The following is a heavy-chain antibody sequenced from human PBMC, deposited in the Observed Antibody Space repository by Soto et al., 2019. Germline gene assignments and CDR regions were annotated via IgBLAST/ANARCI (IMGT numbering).Heavy chain of an antibody. V-gene: IGHV3-74*01. D-gene: IGHD6-13*01. CDR2: INGDGSST. J-gene: IGHJ4*02. CDR3: AKSPYSSNWYACLDY. Sequence: GGSLRLSCVVSGFTISSYWMHWVRQAPGKGLVWVSRINGDGSSTNYADSVKGRFTISRDNAKNTLYLQMNSLRAEDTALYYCAKSPYSSNWYACLDYWGQGTLVTVSS. CDR1: GFTISSYW.